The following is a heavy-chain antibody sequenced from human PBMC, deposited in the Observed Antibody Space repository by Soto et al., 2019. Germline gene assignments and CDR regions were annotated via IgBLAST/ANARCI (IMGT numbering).Heavy chain of an antibody. CDR1: GGTFSSYA. CDR3: VRSQGSSTSLEIYYYYYYGMDV. CDR2: IIPIPGTA. D-gene: IGHD2-2*01. J-gene: IGHJ6*02. Sequence: QVQLVQSGAEVKKPGSSVKVSCKASGGTFSSYAISWVRQAPGQGLEWMGGIIPIPGTANYAQKFQGRVTITAEESTSTAYMELSSLRSEDTAVYYCVRSQGSSTSLEIYYYYYYGMDVWGQGTTVTVSS. V-gene: IGHV1-69*01.